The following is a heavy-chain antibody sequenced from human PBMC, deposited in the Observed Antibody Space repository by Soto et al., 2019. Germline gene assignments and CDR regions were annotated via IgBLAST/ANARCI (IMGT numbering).Heavy chain of an antibody. J-gene: IGHJ4*02. Sequence: SVKVSCKASGGSFGKSAIHWVRQTPGQGLEWLGGFIPVYRTLNYAQKFQGRVTITADESTGTAYMTLSSLASDDTAVYYCATVVIWICYFTVASWGQGTRVTVSS. CDR3: ATVVIWICYFTVAS. V-gene: IGHV1-69*13. D-gene: IGHD3-3*01. CDR1: GGSFGKSA. CDR2: FIPVYRTL.